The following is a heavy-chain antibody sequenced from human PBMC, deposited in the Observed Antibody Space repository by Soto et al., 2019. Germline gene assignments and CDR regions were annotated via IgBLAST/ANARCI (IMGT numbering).Heavy chain of an antibody. CDR2: ISYDGSNK. Sequence: PGGSLRLSCAASGFTFSSYAMHWVRQAPGKGLEWVAVISYDGSNKYYADSVKGRFTISRDNSKNTLYLQMNSLRAEDTAVYYCARIINWNDPTFDYWGQGTLVTVSS. D-gene: IGHD1-1*01. V-gene: IGHV3-30-3*01. CDR1: GFTFSSYA. CDR3: ARIINWNDPTFDY. J-gene: IGHJ4*02.